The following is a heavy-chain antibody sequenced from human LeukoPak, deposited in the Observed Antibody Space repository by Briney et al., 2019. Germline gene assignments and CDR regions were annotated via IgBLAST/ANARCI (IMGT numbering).Heavy chain of an antibody. CDR1: DGSISGDY. Sequence: SETLSLTCTVSDGSISGDYWGGILQPPGKGQGRSGGICYSGSTNYNPSLKSRVTISVDTSKNQFSLRLRSVTAEDTAVYYGARLRGRIAAAGDLDYWGQGTLVTVSS. J-gene: IGHJ4*02. D-gene: IGHD6-13*01. CDR3: ARLRGRIAAAGDLDY. V-gene: IGHV4-59*01. CDR2: ICYSGST.